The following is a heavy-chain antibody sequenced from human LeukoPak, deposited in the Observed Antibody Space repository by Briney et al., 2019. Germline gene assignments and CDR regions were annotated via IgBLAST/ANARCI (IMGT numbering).Heavy chain of an antibody. CDR3: AKRYMGSSYNHGLDC. J-gene: IGHJ4*02. CDR2: INHSGST. D-gene: IGHD3-10*01. CDR1: GGSFSGYY. Sequence: SETLSLTCAVYGGSFSGYYWRWIRQPPGKGLEWIGEINHSGSTNYNPSLKSRVTIPVDTSKNQFSLKLSSVTAADTALYYCAKRYMGSSYNHGLDCWGQGTLVTVSS. V-gene: IGHV4-34*01.